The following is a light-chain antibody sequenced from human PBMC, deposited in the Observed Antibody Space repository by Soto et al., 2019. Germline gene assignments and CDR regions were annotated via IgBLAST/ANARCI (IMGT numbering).Light chain of an antibody. CDR3: QQFNNYLWT. CDR2: DAS. CDR1: QGISSA. J-gene: IGKJ1*01. Sequence: AIQLTQSPSSLSASVGDRVTITCRASQGISSALAWYQQKPGKAPKLLIYDASSLESGVPPRFSGSGSGTDFTLTISSLQPEDFATYYCQQFNNYLWTFGQGTKVEIK. V-gene: IGKV1D-13*01.